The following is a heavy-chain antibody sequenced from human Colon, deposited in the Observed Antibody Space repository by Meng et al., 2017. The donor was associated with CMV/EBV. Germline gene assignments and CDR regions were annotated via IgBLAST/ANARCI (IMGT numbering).Heavy chain of an antibody. CDR2: VYSSGTT. Sequence: LQASDPGLVNPYGTLLLTCSFPGYSFGGYYWSWTRPSAGKGLEGIGGVYSSGTTHYSPSLKSRVTMSIDTSLNHFSLRLSSVTAADTAVYYCARGGNYYGSGSHLPNVFDIWGQGTLVTVSS. V-gene: IGHV4-4*07. CDR3: ARGGNYYGSGSHLPNVFDI. CDR1: GYSFGGYY. D-gene: IGHD3-10*01. J-gene: IGHJ3*02.